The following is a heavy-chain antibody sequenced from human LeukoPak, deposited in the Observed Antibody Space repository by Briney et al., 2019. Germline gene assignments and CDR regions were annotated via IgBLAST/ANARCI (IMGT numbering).Heavy chain of an antibody. V-gene: IGHV3-23*01. Sequence: GGSLRLSCAASGFTFSSYAMSWVRQAPGKGLEWVSAISVSGGSTHYADSVKGRFTISRDNSKNTLYLQVNSLRAEDTAVYYCAKGGVGQLVDPYYYYYSMDVWGQGTTRTVSS. CDR2: ISVSGGST. D-gene: IGHD6-6*01. CDR1: GFTFSSYA. J-gene: IGHJ6*02. CDR3: AKGGVGQLVDPYYYYYSMDV.